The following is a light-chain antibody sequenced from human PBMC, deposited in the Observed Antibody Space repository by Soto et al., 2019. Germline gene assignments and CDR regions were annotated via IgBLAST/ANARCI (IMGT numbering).Light chain of an antibody. CDR1: SSDVGGYNY. Sequence: QSVLTQPASVSGSPGQSVTISCSGTSSDVGGYNYVSWYQLHPGKAPKLMIHEVSERPSGVSNRFSGSKSGNTASLTISGLQAEDEADYYCASYVTGNTYVFGSGTKVT. V-gene: IGLV2-14*01. J-gene: IGLJ1*01. CDR2: EVS. CDR3: ASYVTGNTYV.